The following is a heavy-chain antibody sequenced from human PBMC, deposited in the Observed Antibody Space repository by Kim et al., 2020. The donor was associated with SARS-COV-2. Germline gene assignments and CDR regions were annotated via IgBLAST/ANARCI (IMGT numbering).Heavy chain of an antibody. D-gene: IGHD3-3*01. Sequence: SETLSLTCTVSGGSISTYYWTWIRQPPGKGLEWIGYIYYSWSTNYNPSLKSRLTISVDSSKNQFSLKLSSVTAADTAVYYCARARGYYDCWSETTTRVYMEVWGKGTTVTVSS. CDR3: ARARGYYDCWSETTTRVYMEV. CDR2: IYYSWST. V-gene: IGHV4-59*08. CDR1: GGSISTYY. J-gene: IGHJ6*03.